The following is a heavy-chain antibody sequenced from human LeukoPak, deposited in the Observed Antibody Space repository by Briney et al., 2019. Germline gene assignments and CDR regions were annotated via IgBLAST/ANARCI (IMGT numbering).Heavy chain of an antibody. Sequence: GGSLRLFCAASGFTFSDYYMSWIRQAPGKGLEWVSYISSSGGTIYYADSVKGRFTISRDNAKYSLYLQMNSLRAEDTAVYYCASSGSYGGPVYYFDYWGQGTLVTVSS. CDR1: GFTFSDYY. D-gene: IGHD1-26*01. V-gene: IGHV3-11*01. CDR3: ASSGSYGGPVYYFDY. J-gene: IGHJ4*02. CDR2: ISSSGGTI.